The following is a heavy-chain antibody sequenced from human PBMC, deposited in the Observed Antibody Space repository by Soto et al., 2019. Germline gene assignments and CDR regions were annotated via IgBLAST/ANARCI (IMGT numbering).Heavy chain of an antibody. CDR2: IIPILGIA. CDR3: ARDYGRGWFDP. V-gene: IGHV1-69*08. CDR1: GGTFSSYT. J-gene: IGHJ5*02. Sequence: QVQLVQSGAEVQKPGSSVKVSCKASGGTFSSYTISWVRQAPGQGLEWMGRIIPILGIANYAQKFQGRVTITADKSTSTAYMELSSLRSEDTAVYYCARDYGRGWFDPWGQGTLVTVSS. D-gene: IGHD3-10*02.